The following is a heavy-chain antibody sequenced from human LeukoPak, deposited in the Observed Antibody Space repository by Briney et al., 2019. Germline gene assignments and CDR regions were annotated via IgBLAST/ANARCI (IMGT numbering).Heavy chain of an antibody. CDR3: TTGYSSSWYRITENDY. J-gene: IGHJ4*02. D-gene: IGHD6-13*01. Sequence: PGGSLRLSCAASGFTFSSYGMHWVRQTPGKGLEWVAVIWTDGSNKYNADSVKGRFTVSRDNSENTLHLQMNSLKTEDTAVYYCTTGYSSSWYRITENDYWGQGTLVTVSS. CDR2: IWTDGSNK. CDR1: GFTFSSYG. V-gene: IGHV3-33*03.